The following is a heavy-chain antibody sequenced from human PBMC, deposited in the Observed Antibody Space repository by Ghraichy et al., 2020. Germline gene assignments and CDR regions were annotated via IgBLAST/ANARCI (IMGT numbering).Heavy chain of an antibody. Sequence: ASVKVSCKASGYTFTSYGISWVRQAPGQGLEWMGWISAYNGDTNYAQKLQGRVTMTTDTSTSTAYMELRSLRSDDTAVYYCARSLGYCSSTSCYRGGWFDPWGQGTLVTVSS. J-gene: IGHJ5*02. D-gene: IGHD2-2*01. V-gene: IGHV1-18*01. CDR3: ARSLGYCSSTSCYRGGWFDP. CDR2: ISAYNGDT. CDR1: GYTFTSYG.